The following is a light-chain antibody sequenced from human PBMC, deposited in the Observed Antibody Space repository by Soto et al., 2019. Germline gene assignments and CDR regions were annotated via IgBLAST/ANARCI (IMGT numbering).Light chain of an antibody. CDR2: GNS. J-gene: IGLJ2*01. Sequence: QAVVTQPPSVSGAPGQRVTISCTGSSSNIGAGYDVHWYQQLPGTAPKLLIYGNSNRPSGVPDRFSGSKSGTSASLAITGLQAEDEADYYCQSYDSGLSAVVFGGGTKLTVL. CDR3: QSYDSGLSAVV. V-gene: IGLV1-40*01. CDR1: SSNIGAGYD.